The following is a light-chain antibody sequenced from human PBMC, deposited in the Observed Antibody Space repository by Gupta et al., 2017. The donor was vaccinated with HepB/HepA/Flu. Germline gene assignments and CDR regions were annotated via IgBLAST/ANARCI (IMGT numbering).Light chain of an antibody. J-gene: IGKJ1*01. CDR1: KGIRND. V-gene: IGKV1-6*01. Sequence: IQITQSSSSLSSSVGDRVTITCRESKGIRNDLGWYKQKPGKAPKLLIYAASSLQSWVPSRFSGSGSGTDFTLTISRPQHEDFETYYCRQDYNYPWTFGQGTKVEIK. CDR3: RQDYNYPWT. CDR2: AAS.